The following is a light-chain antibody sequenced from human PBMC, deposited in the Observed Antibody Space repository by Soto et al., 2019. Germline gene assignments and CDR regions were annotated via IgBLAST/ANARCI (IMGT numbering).Light chain of an antibody. Sequence: EIEMTHSPATLSLAPGEIVTLSFRASESVSTNLAWYQQKAGQAPRLLIYGASTRATGIPARFSGSGSGTEFTLTISSLQSEDFAVYYCQQYSIWRTFGQGTKVDIK. CDR2: GAS. J-gene: IGKJ1*01. V-gene: IGKV3-15*01. CDR1: ESVSTN. CDR3: QQYSIWRT.